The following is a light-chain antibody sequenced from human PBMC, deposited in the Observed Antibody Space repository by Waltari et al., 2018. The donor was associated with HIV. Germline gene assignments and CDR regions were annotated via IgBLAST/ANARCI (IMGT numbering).Light chain of an antibody. CDR3: AAWDDNQKGVL. Sequence: QSVLTQPPSASGTPGQRVTISCSGSSSNIGSDTVNWYQQLPGTAPKLLIYSNGPRPSGVPVRFAGSKSDTSASLAIRGLQSEDEADYYCAAWDDNQKGVLFGGGTKLTVL. J-gene: IGLJ3*02. V-gene: IGLV1-44*01. CDR2: SNG. CDR1: SSNIGSDT.